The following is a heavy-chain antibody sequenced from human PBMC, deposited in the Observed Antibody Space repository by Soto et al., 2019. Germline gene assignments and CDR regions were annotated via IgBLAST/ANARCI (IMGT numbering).Heavy chain of an antibody. V-gene: IGHV3-15*02. CDR1: GITLSNSW. J-gene: IGHJ4*02. CDR2: ILSVSDGERT. CDR3: NTYDYIRGSDRYRWAY. D-gene: IGHD3-16*02. Sequence: DVQLVESGGALVKPGGSLRLSCAASGITLSNSWMSGVRQAPGGGLEWVARILSVSDGERTDYAAPVRGRFSISRDDSKNTLHLEMNTLKTEDTGVYYCNTYDYIRGSDRYRWAYWGQGTPVTVSS.